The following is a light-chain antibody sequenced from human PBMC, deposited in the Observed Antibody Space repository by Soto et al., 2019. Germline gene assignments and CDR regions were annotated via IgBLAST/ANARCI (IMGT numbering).Light chain of an antibody. Sequence: QSVLTQPPSASGTPGQRVTISCSGTRSNIGSNPVQWYLQLPGTAPKLLIYRDNERPSGVPDRFSGSKSGTSASLAISGLQSEDEADYLYATWDDGLYSPVFGGGTKLTVL. CDR2: RDN. J-gene: IGLJ3*02. CDR3: ATWDDGLYSPV. CDR1: RSNIGSNP. V-gene: IGLV1-44*01.